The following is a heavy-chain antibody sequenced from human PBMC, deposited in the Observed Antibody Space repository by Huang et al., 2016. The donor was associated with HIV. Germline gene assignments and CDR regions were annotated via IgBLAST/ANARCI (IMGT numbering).Heavy chain of an antibody. J-gene: IGHJ4*02. CDR2: IAYEGRNK. CDR3: AKDRRAYYYGSGIEY. V-gene: IGHV3-30*18. Sequence: QVQLVESGGGVVEPGRSLRVSCAASGFSFSDSGMHWVRQAPGNGLEWVAVIAYEGRNKFYADSVKGRFTISRDNSKNTVYLQMNSLRAGDTAVYYCAKDRRAYYYGSGIEYWGQGARVTVSS. CDR1: GFSFSDSG. D-gene: IGHD3-10*01.